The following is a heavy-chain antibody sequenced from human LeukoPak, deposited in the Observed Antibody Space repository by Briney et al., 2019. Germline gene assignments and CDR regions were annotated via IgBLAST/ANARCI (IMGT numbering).Heavy chain of an antibody. CDR1: GFTFSSYA. D-gene: IGHD3-10*01. CDR2: NSGSGGST. CDR3: AKSSMVRGVKYYFDY. J-gene: IGHJ4*02. V-gene: IGHV3-23*01. Sequence: GGYLRLYSAASGFTFSSYAMSWVRQAPGKGLEWISANSGSGGSTYYADSVKGRFTISRDNSKNTLYLQMNSLRAEDTAVYYCAKSSMVRGVKYYFDYWGQGTLVTVSS.